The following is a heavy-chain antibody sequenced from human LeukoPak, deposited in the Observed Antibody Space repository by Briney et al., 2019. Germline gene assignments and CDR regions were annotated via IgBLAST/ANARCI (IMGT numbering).Heavy chain of an antibody. CDR2: ISYSGST. J-gene: IGHJ5*02. D-gene: IGHD5-12*01. CDR3: AKKGGATSGNWFDP. V-gene: IGHV4-61*01. CDR1: GGSVSSGSYY. Sequence: SETLSLTCTVSGGSVSSGSYYWNWIRQPPGKGLEWIGYISYSGSTNYNPSLKSRVTISVDTSKNQFSLKLSSVTAADTAVYYCAKKGGATSGNWFDPWGQGTLVTVSS.